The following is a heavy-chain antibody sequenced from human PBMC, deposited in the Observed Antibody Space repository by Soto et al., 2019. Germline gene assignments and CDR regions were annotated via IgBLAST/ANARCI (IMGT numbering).Heavy chain of an antibody. V-gene: IGHV1-46*01. CDR3: AFSSRYEQFDY. CDR2: VNPTGGST. Sequence: ASVKVSCKASGYTFTKNYIHWVRQAPGQGLEWMGTVNPTGGSTFYAQKFQGRVTMTRDTSTSTVYMELSSVTAADTAVYYCAFSSRYEQFDYCGQGTLVTVSS. CDR1: GYTFTKNY. J-gene: IGHJ4*02. D-gene: IGHD3-16*01.